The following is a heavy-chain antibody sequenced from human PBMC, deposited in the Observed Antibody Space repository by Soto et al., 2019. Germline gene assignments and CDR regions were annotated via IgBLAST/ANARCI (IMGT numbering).Heavy chain of an antibody. J-gene: IGHJ4*02. CDR2: IISDGSST. Sequence: GGSLRLSCAASGFTFSSYWMHWVRQAPGKGLVWVSRIISDGSSTTYADSVKGRFTISRDNAKNTLYLQMNSLRAEDTAVYYCVRHFDKWGQGILVTVSS. V-gene: IGHV3-74*01. CDR1: GFTFSSYW. CDR3: VRHFDK.